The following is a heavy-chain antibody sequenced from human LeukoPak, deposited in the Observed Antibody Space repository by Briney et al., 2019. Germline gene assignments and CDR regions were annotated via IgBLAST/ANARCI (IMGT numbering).Heavy chain of an antibody. CDR2: INPNSGDT. D-gene: IGHD1-26*01. CDR1: GYTFTGYY. CDR3: ARHKRGSYYFFN. Sequence: ASVKVSCKASGYTFTGYYMHWVRQAPGQGLEWMGWINPNSGDTNYAQKFQGRVTMTGDTSISTAYMELSRLRSDDTAVYYCARHKRGSYYFFNWGQGTLVTVSS. V-gene: IGHV1-2*02. J-gene: IGHJ4*02.